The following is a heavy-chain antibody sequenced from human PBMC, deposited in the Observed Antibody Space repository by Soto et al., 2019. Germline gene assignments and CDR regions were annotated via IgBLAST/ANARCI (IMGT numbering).Heavy chain of an antibody. CDR2: INLGNGNT. CDR3: AREPLCGCKCYVNYFDP. J-gene: IGHJ5*02. D-gene: IGHD3-16*01. Sequence: QVQLVQSGAEVKNPGASVKVSCRASGYRFIYYPIHWVRQAPGQRLEWMGWINLGNGNTEYSQKFQGRVTITGDTSASTVYMELSSLRFDDTAIYYCAREPLCGCKCYVNYFDPWGQGTPVTVSS. CDR1: GYRFIYYP. V-gene: IGHV1-3*01.